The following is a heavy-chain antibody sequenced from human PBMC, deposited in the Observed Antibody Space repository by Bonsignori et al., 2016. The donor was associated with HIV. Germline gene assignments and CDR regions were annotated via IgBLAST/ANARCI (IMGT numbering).Heavy chain of an antibody. CDR2: IRSEDYGGTA. D-gene: IGHD2-2*01. CDR3: TLYCSSTTCLDY. J-gene: IGHJ4*02. V-gene: IGHV3-49*02. Sequence: WIRQPPGKGLEWVGFIRSEDYGGTAEYAASVKGRFTISRDDSKSIAYLQMNSLRTEDTAVYYCTLYCSSTTCLDYWGQGTLVTVSS.